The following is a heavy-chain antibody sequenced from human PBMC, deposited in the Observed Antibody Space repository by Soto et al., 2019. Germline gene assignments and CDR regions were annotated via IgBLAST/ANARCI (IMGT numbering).Heavy chain of an antibody. J-gene: IGHJ4*02. V-gene: IGHV3-30-3*01. Sequence: HPGGSLRLSCAASGFTFSSYAMHWVRQAPGKGLEWVAVISYDGSNKYYADSVKGRFTISRDNSKNTLYLQMNSLRAEDTAVYYCARDLPFDYWGQGTLVTVSA. CDR3: ARDLPFDY. CDR1: GFTFSSYA. CDR2: ISYDGSNK.